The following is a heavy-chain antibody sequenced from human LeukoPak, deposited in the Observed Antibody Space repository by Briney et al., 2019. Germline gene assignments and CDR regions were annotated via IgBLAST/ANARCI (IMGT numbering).Heavy chain of an antibody. CDR2: FYNTRNT. J-gene: IGHJ5*02. V-gene: IGHV4-59*01. CDR3: ASNPELPTNWFDP. D-gene: IGHD1-7*01. Sequence: SETLSLTCTVSGASISSYYWSWIRQPPGKGLEWIGYFYNTRNTYYNPSLKSRVTISVDTSKNQFSLKVSSVTAADTAVYYCASNPELPTNWFDPWGQGTLVTVSS. CDR1: GASISSYY.